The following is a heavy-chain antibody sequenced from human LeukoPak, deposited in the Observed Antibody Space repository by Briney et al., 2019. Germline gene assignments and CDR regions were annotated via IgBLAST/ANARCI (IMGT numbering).Heavy chain of an antibody. D-gene: IGHD3-3*01. V-gene: IGHV1-24*01. J-gene: IGHJ4*02. CDR2: FDPEDGET. Sequence: ASVKVSCKASGYTFTSYGISWVRQAPGKGLEWMGGFDPEDGETIYAQKFRGRVTMTEDTSTDTAYMELSSLRSEDTAVYYCATGITIFGVVIEVGYWGQGTLVTVSS. CDR1: GYTFTSYG. CDR3: ATGITIFGVVIEVGY.